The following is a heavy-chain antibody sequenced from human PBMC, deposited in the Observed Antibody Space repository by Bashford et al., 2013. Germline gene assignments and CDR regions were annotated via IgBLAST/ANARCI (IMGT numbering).Heavy chain of an antibody. CDR2: IKHSGST. CDR3: ARVTIPRQWAYSTRISYNCFDP. D-gene: IGHD2-15*01. Sequence: WIRQPPGKGLEWIGEIKHSGSTNYNPSLKSRVTISVDTSKNQFSLEVTSVTAADTAVYYCARVTIPRQWAYSTRISYNCFDPWGQGTLVTVSS. V-gene: IGHV4-34*01. J-gene: IGHJ5*02.